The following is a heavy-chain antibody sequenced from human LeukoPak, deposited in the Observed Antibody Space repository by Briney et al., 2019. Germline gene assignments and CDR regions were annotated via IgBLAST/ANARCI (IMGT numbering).Heavy chain of an antibody. CDR1: GGSFDDYY. CDR2: INHSGST. J-gene: IGHJ5*02. D-gene: IGHD3-22*01. V-gene: IGHV4-34*01. Sequence: PSETLSLTCGVYGGSFDDYYYNWIRQPPGKGLEWIGEINHSGSTKYDPSLKSRVTFSVDTSKHQFSLRLTSVTAADTAVYYCASVYYDSRGYSNNWFDPWGQGTLVTVSS. CDR3: ASVYYDSRGYSNNWFDP.